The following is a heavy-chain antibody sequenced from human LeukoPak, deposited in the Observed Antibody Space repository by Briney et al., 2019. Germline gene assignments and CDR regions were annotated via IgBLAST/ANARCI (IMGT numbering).Heavy chain of an antibody. J-gene: IGHJ4*02. Sequence: ASVKVSCKASGYTFTSYYMHWVRQAPGQGLAWMGIINPSAGSTSYAQTFQGRVTMTRDTSTSTVYLELSSLTSEDTAVYYCATGRTVTRLDYWGQGTLVTVSS. CDR1: GYTFTSYY. CDR3: ATGRTVTRLDY. CDR2: INPSAGST. D-gene: IGHD4-17*01. V-gene: IGHV1-46*01.